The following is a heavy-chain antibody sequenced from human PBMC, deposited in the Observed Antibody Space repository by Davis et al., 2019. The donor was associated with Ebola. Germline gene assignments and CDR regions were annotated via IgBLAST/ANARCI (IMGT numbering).Heavy chain of an antibody. CDR1: GGSFSGYY. V-gene: IGHV4-34*01. CDR2: INHSGST. CDR3: ARHLIYNYDGSVYSSPYYIDY. J-gene: IGHJ4*02. Sequence: MPSETLSLTCAVYGGSFSGYYWSWIRQPPGKGLEWIGEINHSGSTNYNPSLKSRVTISVDTSKNQFSLKLSSVTAADTAVYYCARHLIYNYDGSVYSSPYYIDYWGQGTLVTVSS. D-gene: IGHD3-22*01.